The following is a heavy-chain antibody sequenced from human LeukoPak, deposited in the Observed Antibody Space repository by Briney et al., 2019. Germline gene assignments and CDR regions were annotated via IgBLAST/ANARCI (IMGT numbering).Heavy chain of an antibody. CDR2: MNPNNGNA. CDR1: GYTFTNYD. D-gene: IGHD6-19*01. J-gene: IGHJ4*02. Sequence: ASVKVSCKASGYTFTNYDINWVRQATGQGLEWMGWMNPNNGNAGYAQKFQDKVTMTRDTSISTAYVELSSLRSEDTAIYYCARGAWYNSAYTALHYFDYWGQGTLVTVSS. CDR3: ARGAWYNSAYTALHYFDY. V-gene: IGHV1-8*01.